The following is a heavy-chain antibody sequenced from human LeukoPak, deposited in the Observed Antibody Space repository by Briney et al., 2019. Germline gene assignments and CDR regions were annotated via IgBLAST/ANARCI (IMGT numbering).Heavy chain of an antibody. CDR3: ARVVFQAILGIPIPSYYFDY. J-gene: IGHJ4*02. CDR1: GGSISSSSYY. V-gene: IGHV4-39*07. Sequence: SETLSLTCTVSGGSISSSSYYWGWIRQPPGKGLEWIGSIYYSGSTYYNPSLKSRVTISVDTSKNQFSLKLSSVTAADTAVYYCARVVFQAILGIPIPSYYFDYWGQGTLVTVSS. D-gene: IGHD7-27*01. CDR2: IYYSGST.